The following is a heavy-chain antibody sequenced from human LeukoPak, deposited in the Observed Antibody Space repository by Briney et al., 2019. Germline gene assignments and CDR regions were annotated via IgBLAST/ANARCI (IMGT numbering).Heavy chain of an antibody. V-gene: IGHV1-18*01. D-gene: IGHD4-17*01. CDR1: GYTFTSYG. CDR3: ARGQDYGDYDNAFDI. Sequence: GASVKVSCKASGYTFTSYGISWVRQAPGQGLEWMGWISAYNGNTNYAQKLQGRVTMTTDTSTSTAYMELRSLRSDDTAVYYCARGQDYGDYDNAFDIWGQGTMVTVSS. J-gene: IGHJ3*02. CDR2: ISAYNGNT.